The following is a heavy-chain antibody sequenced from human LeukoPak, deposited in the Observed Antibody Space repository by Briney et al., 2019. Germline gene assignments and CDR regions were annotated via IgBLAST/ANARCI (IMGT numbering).Heavy chain of an antibody. CDR1: GFTFSSYS. J-gene: IGHJ4*02. CDR2: ISSSSSYI. V-gene: IGHV3-21*01. CDR3: ARGYYGDYVPLDC. D-gene: IGHD4-17*01. Sequence: GGSLRLSCAASGFTFSSYSMNWVRQAPGKGLEWVSSISSSSSYIYYADSVKGRFTISRGNAKNSLYLQMNSLRAEDTAVYYCARGYYGDYVPLDCWGQGTLVTVSS.